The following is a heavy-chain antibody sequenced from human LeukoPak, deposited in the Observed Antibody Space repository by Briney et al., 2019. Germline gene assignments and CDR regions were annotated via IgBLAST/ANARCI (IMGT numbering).Heavy chain of an antibody. CDR3: AKPPEVVDYNLYY. J-gene: IGHJ4*02. CDR2: ISGSGGST. Sequence: GGSLRLAHPPSALSLSIPSISSVRQAPGKGLECVSGISGSGGSTYYADSVKGRFTISRDNSKTTLNLQMNSLRAEDTAVYYCAKPPEVVDYNLYYWGQGTLVTVSS. D-gene: IGHD4-11*01. CDR1: ALSLSIPS. V-gene: IGHV3-23*01.